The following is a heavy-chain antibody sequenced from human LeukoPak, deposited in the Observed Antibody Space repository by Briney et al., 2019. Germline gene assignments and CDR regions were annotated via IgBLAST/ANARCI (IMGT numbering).Heavy chain of an antibody. CDR3: ARDRAGYSGYEGDPFDV. CDR2: IYTSGST. V-gene: IGHV4-4*07. J-gene: IGHJ3*01. Sequence: PSETLSLTCTVSGGSMSTRLWSWIRQPAGKGPEWIGRIYTSGSTNYNPSLQSRVTMSVDTSKNQFSLKLNSVTAADTAMYYCARDRAGYSGYEGDPFDVWGQGTMVTVSS. D-gene: IGHD5-12*01. CDR1: GGSMSTRL.